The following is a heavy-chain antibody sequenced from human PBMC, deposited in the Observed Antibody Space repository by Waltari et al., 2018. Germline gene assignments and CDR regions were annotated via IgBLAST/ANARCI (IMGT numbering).Heavy chain of an antibody. V-gene: IGHV4-39*07. CDR1: GDPLSSSHSF. J-gene: IGHJ5*02. D-gene: IGHD3-10*01. CDR3: ARGPNVYGSGRTWFAP. Sequence: QLQLQESGPGLVRPSETLSLPCTVSGDPLSSSHSFWGSVRPPPGKGLEWIGTINYSGSTTYNPSLKSRVIISVDTSKNQFSLKLSSVSAADTAVYYCARGPNVYGSGRTWFAPWGQGTLVTVSS. CDR2: INYSGST.